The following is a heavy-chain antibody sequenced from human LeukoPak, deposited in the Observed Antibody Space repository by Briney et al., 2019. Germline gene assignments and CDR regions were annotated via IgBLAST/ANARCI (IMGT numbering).Heavy chain of an antibody. Sequence: SETLSLTCSVSGGSITKNGYYWGWIRQSPETGLEWIGSMHYSGSAYYNPSLNSRVTISVDTSKNQFSLKLTSVTAADTAVYYCCGSGWFAGPFGYWGQGALVTVSS. J-gene: IGHJ4*02. CDR3: CGSGWFAGPFGY. CDR1: GGSITKNGYY. V-gene: IGHV4-39*07. D-gene: IGHD6-19*01. CDR2: MHYSGSA.